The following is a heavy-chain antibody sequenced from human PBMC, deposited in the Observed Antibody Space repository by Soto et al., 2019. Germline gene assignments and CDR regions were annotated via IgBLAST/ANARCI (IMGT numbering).Heavy chain of an antibody. CDR3: AREPYSSGGYRLYYGMDV. V-gene: IGHV3-48*04. D-gene: IGHD6-19*01. CDR2: ISSSSSTI. J-gene: IGHJ6*02. CDR1: GFTFSSYS. Sequence: GGSLRLSCAASGFTFSSYSMNWVRQAPGKGLEWVSYISSSSSTIYYADSVKGRFTISRDNAKNSLYLQMNSLRAEDTAVYYCAREPYSSGGYRLYYGMDVWGQGTTVTVSS.